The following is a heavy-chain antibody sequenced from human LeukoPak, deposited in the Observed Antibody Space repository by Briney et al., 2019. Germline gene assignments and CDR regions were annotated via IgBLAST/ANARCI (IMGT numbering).Heavy chain of an antibody. CDR3: ARDLQRDGYNRVVPFDY. CDR1: GGTFSSYA. J-gene: IGHJ4*02. D-gene: IGHD5-24*01. V-gene: IGHV1-69*13. CDR2: IIPIFGTA. Sequence: ASVKVSCKASGGTFSSYAISWVRQAPGQGLEWMGGIIPIFGTANYAQKFQGRVTITADESTSTAYMELSSLRSEDTAVYYCARDLQRDGYNRVVPFDYWGQGTLVTVSS.